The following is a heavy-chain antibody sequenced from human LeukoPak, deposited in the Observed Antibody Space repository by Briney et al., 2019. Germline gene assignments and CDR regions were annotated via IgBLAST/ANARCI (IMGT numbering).Heavy chain of an antibody. V-gene: IGHV3-15*01. CDR2: IKSKTDGGTT. D-gene: IGHD1-14*01. CDR1: GFTFSNAL. J-gene: IGHJ4*02. Sequence: GGSLRLSCAASGFTFSNALMSWVGRAPGRGLGWVGRIKSKTDGGTTDYAAPVKGRFTISRDDSKNTLYLQMNSLKTEDTAVYYCTTRNPSRWGQGTLVTVSS. CDR3: TTRNPSR.